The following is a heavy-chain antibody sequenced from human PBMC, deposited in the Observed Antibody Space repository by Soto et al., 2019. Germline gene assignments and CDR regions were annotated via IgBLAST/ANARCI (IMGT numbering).Heavy chain of an antibody. CDR2: ISYDGSNK. CDR3: ARSYSSNSGSPSGP. J-gene: IGHJ5*02. D-gene: IGHD3-10*01. V-gene: IGHV3-30-3*01. CDR1: GFTFSTYA. Sequence: PGGSLRLSCAASGFTFSTYAMHWVRQAPGKGLEWVAVISYDGSNKYYADSVKGRFTISRDNSKNTLFLQINSLRTEDTAVYYCARSYSSNSGSPSGPWGQGTLVTVSS.